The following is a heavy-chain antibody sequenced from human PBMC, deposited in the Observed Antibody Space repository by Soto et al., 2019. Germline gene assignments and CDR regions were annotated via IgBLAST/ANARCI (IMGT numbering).Heavy chain of an antibody. V-gene: IGHV4-34*01. D-gene: IGHD6-13*01. CDR2: INHSGST. Sequence: QVQLQQWGAGLLKPSETLSLTCAVYGGSFSGYYWSWIRQPPGKGLEWIGEINHSGSTNYNPSLRMRVTIXXDXSXXECSRKLSSVTAADTAVYYCARGGSSSWYGWYFDLWGRGTLVTVSS. J-gene: IGHJ2*01. CDR1: GGSFSGYY. CDR3: ARGGSSSWYGWYFDL.